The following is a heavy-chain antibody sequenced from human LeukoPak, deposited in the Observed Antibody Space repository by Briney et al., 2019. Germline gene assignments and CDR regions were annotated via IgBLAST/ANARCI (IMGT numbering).Heavy chain of an antibody. CDR3: AKDPKYGDYGDY. J-gene: IGHJ4*02. CDR1: GFTFSSYG. V-gene: IGHV3-30*18. D-gene: IGHD4-17*01. CDR2: ISYDGNNK. Sequence: GGSLRLSCAASGFTFSSYGMHWVRQAPGKGLEWVAVISYDGNNKYYADSVKGRFTISRDTSKNTLYLQMNSLRAEDTAVYYCAKDPKYGDYGDYWSQGTLVTVSS.